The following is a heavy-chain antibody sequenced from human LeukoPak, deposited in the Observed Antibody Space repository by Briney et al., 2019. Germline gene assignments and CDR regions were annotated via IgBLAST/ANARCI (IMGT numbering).Heavy chain of an antibody. D-gene: IGHD2-2*01. Sequence: SETLSLTCAVYGESFSGYHWTWIRQPPGKGPEWIGKIDHSGSTIYNPSLKSRVTISVAAPKNQIFLDLSPVTAADTAVYYCARGRYCNSTNCPYVGGYYYMDVWGKGTTVTVSS. CDR3: ARGRYCNSTNCPYVGGYYYMDV. CDR2: IDHSGST. CDR1: GESFSGYH. J-gene: IGHJ6*03. V-gene: IGHV4-34*01.